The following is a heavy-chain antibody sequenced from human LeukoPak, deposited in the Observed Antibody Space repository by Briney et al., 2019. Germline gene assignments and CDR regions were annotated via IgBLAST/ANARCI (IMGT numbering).Heavy chain of an antibody. J-gene: IGHJ5*02. D-gene: IGHD2/OR15-2a*01. CDR1: GYTFSDYY. CDR2: INPSGGST. V-gene: IGHV1-46*01. Sequence: ASVKVSCKASGYTFSDYYMHWVRQAPGQGLEWMGVINPSGGSTWYAQKFQGRVTMTRDMSTSTVDMELSSLRSEDTAVYYCARDGCSSTTNCDENNWFDPWGQGTLVIVSS. CDR3: ARDGCSSTTNCDENNWFDP.